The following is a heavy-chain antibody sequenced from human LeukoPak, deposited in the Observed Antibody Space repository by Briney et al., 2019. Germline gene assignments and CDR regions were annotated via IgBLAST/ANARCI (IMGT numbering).Heavy chain of an antibody. CDR3: ARDGSGVYNLVQY. CDR2: INPNSGGT. CDR1: GYTFTGYY. J-gene: IGHJ4*02. Sequence: ASVKVSCKASGYTFTGYYMHWVRQAPGQGLEWMGWINPNSGGTNYAQKFQGRVTMTRDTSISAVYMELSRLRSDDTAVYYCARDGSGVYNLVQYWGQGALVTVSS. V-gene: IGHV1-2*02. D-gene: IGHD5/OR15-5a*01.